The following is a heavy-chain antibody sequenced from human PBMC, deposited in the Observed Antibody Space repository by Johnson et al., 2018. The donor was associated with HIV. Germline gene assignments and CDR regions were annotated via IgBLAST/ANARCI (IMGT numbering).Heavy chain of an antibody. J-gene: IGHJ3*02. CDR2: IWYDGTNK. V-gene: IGHV3-33*06. CDR3: AKESAFDI. CDR1: GFTFSSYG. Sequence: QVQLVESGGGVVQPGRSLRLSCAASGFTFSSYGMHWVRQAPGKGLEWVALIWYDGTNKYYADSVKGRFTISRDNSKNTLYLQINSLRAEDTAVYYCAKESAFDIWGQGTMVTVSA.